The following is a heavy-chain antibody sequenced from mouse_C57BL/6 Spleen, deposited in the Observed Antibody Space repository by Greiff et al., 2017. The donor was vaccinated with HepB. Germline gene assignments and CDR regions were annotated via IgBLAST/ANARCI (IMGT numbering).Heavy chain of an antibody. D-gene: IGHD4-1*01. J-gene: IGHJ2*01. CDR1: GYTFSSSW. V-gene: IGHV1-82*01. CDR3: ANMGRGRYFDY. CDR2: IYPGDGDT. Sequence: QVQLQQSGPELVKPGASVKISCKASGYTFSSSWMNWVKQRPGKGLEWIGRIYPGDGDTNYNGKFKGKATLTADKSSSTAYMQLSSLTSEDSAVYFCANMGRGRYFDYWGQGTTLTVSS.